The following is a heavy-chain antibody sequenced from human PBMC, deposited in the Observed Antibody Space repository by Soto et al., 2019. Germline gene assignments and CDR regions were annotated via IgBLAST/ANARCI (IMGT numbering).Heavy chain of an antibody. V-gene: IGHV3-53*02. Sequence: EVQLVETGGGLIQPGGSLRLSCAASGFTVSSNYMSWVRQAPGKGLEWVSVIYSRGSTYYADSVKGRFTISRDNSKNTLYLQMNILRAEDTAVYYCARGGYYDSSGYAREPYWYFDLWGRGTLVTVSS. D-gene: IGHD3-22*01. CDR3: ARGGYYDSSGYAREPYWYFDL. CDR2: IYSRGST. CDR1: GFTVSSNY. J-gene: IGHJ2*01.